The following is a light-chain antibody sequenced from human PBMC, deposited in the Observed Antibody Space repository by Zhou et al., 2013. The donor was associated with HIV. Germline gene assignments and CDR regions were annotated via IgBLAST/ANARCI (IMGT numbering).Light chain of an antibody. Sequence: DIQMTQSPSTLYASVGDRVTITCRASQRIGNLLVWYQQKPGKAPKLLIYDASNLETGVPSRFSGRGSGTDFTFTISSLQPEDIATYYCQQYDNLPFTFGPGTKVDIK. J-gene: IGKJ3*01. CDR1: QRIGNL. V-gene: IGKV1-33*01. CDR3: QQYDNLPFT. CDR2: DAS.